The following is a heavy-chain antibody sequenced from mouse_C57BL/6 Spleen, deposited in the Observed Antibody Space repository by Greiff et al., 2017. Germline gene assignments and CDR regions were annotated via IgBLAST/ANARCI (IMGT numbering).Heavy chain of an antibody. V-gene: IGHV1-82*01. CDR3: ARLSWDGFAY. CDR2: IYPGDGDT. J-gene: IGHJ3*01. CDR1: GYAFSSSW. Sequence: VKLQESGPELVKPGASVKISCKASGYAFSSSWMNWVKQRPGKGLEWIGRIYPGDGDTNYNGKFKGKATLTADKSSSTAYMQLSSLTSEDSAVYFCARLSWDGFAYWGQGTLVTVSA. D-gene: IGHD4-1*01.